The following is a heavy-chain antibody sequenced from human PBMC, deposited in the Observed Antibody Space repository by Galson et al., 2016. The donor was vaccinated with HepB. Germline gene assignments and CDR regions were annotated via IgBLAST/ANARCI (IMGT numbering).Heavy chain of an antibody. J-gene: IGHJ6*02. CDR3: ALLTRLSHSYRDMDF. CDR2: ISYDGSNK. Sequence: SLRLSCAASGFTFSSYAMHWVRQAPGKGLEWVAVISYDGSNKYYADSVKGRFTISRDNSKNTLHLQMNSLRAEDTAVYYCALLTRLSHSYRDMDFWGQGTTVTVSS. D-gene: IGHD3-16*01. CDR1: GFTFSSYA. V-gene: IGHV3-30-3*01.